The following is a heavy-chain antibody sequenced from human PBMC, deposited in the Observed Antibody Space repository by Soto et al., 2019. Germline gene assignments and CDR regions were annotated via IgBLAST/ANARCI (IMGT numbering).Heavy chain of an antibody. CDR2: ISTDGMKK. V-gene: IGHV3-7*01. Sequence: GGSLRLGCAASVFTFSSYWMNWVRQAPGKGLEWVANISTDGMKKYYADSVKGRFTISRDNAKNSLYLQMNSLRAEDTAVYYCARAGVDVDPRDYDYVWGSYCPRSYYDYGMDVWGQGTMVTVSS. J-gene: IGHJ6*02. CDR3: ARAGVDVDPRDYDYVWGSYCPRSYYDYGMDV. D-gene: IGHD3-16*01. CDR1: VFTFSSYW.